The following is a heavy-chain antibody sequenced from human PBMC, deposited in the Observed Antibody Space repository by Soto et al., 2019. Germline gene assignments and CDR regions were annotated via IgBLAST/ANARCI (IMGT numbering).Heavy chain of an antibody. D-gene: IGHD3-22*01. V-gene: IGHV1-2*02. CDR1: GYTFTGYY. Sequence: ASVKVSCKASGYTFTGYYMHWVRQAPGQGLEWMGWINPNSGGTNYAQKFQGRVTMTRDTSISTAYMELSRLRSDDTAVYYCTRVYYDGSSYHTLDYWGQGTLVTVSS. CDR2: INPNSGGT. CDR3: TRVYYDGSSYHTLDY. J-gene: IGHJ4*02.